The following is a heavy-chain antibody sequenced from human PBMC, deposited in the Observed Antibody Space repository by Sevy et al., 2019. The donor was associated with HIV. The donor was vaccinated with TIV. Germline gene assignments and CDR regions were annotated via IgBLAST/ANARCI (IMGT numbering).Heavy chain of an antibody. Sequence: ASVKVSCKASGYTFTNYHITWVRQAPGQGLEWMGWITPNNGNTNYARRLQGRVTMTTDTSTVTAYMELRNLRSDDTAVYFCARAPSGSQGPGQYFHHWGQGTLVTVSS. D-gene: IGHD1-26*01. J-gene: IGHJ1*01. CDR2: ITPNNGNT. CDR1: GYTFTNYH. CDR3: ARAPSGSQGPGQYFHH. V-gene: IGHV1-18*01.